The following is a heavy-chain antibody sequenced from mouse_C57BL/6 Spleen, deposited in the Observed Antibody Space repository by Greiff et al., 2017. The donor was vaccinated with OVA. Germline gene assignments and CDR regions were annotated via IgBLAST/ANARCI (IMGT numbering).Heavy chain of an antibody. D-gene: IGHD2-5*01. CDR1: GFTFSDYG. J-gene: IGHJ4*01. CDR3: ARGAYYSNFYAMDY. V-gene: IGHV5-17*01. CDR2: ISSGSSTI. Sequence: EVKLVESGGGLVKPGGSLKLSCAASGFTFSDYGMHWVRQAPEKGLEWVAYISSGSSTIYYADTVKGRFTISRDNAKNTLFLQITSLRSEDTAMYYCARGAYYSNFYAMDYWGQGTSVTVSS.